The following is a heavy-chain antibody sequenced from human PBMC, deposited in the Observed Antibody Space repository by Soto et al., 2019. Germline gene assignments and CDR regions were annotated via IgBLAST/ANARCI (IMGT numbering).Heavy chain of an antibody. CDR2: IYSGGTT. D-gene: IGHD3-22*01. Sequence: EVQLVESGGGLVQPGGSLRLSCAASGFTVSINYMSWVRQAPGKGLGWVSVIYSGGTTYYADSVKGRFTISRDNSKHTLYLQMNSLRAEDTAVYYCARNGDSSDYRGWFDPWGQGTLVTVSS. J-gene: IGHJ5*02. V-gene: IGHV3-66*01. CDR3: ARNGDSSDYRGWFDP. CDR1: GFTVSINY.